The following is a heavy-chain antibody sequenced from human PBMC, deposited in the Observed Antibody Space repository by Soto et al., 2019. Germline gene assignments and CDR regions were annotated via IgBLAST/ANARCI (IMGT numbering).Heavy chain of an antibody. V-gene: IGHV3-33*01. CDR3: ARDPSPYCISTSCEDWYDP. Sequence: QVQLVESGGGVVQPGRSLRLSCAASGFTFSSYGMHWVRQAPGKGLEWVAVIWYDGSNKYYADSVKGRFTISRDNSKNTLCLQMNSLRAEDTAEYYCARDPSPYCISTSCEDWYDPWGQGTLVTVSS. D-gene: IGHD2-2*01. J-gene: IGHJ5*02. CDR2: IWYDGSNK. CDR1: GFTFSSYG.